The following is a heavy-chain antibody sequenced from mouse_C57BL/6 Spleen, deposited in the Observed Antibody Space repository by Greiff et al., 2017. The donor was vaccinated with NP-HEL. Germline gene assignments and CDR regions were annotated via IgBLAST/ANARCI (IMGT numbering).Heavy chain of an antibody. CDR1: GYTFTDYY. CDR3: ARADLPYGSSHFDY. D-gene: IGHD1-1*01. CDR2: IYPGSGNT. V-gene: IGHV1-76*01. J-gene: IGHJ2*01. Sequence: QVQLQQSGAELVRPGASVKLSCKASGYTFTDYYINWVKQRPGQGLEWIARIYPGSGNTYYNEKFKGKATLTADKSSSTAYMQLSSLTSEDSAVYFCARADLPYGSSHFDYWGQGTTLTVSS.